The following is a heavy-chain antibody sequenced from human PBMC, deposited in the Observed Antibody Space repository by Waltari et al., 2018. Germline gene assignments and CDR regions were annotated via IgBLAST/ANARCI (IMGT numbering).Heavy chain of an antibody. Sequence: EVQLVESGGGLVKPGGSLRLSCAASGFTFSSYSMNWVRQAPGKGLEWVSSISSSSYIYYADSVKGRFTISRDNAKNSLYLQMNSLRAEDTAVYYCARVPDYDSSGYYYVGFDYWGQGTLVTVSS. CDR1: GFTFSSYS. CDR3: ARVPDYDSSGYYYVGFDY. J-gene: IGHJ4*02. CDR2: ISSSSYI. D-gene: IGHD3-22*01. V-gene: IGHV3-21*01.